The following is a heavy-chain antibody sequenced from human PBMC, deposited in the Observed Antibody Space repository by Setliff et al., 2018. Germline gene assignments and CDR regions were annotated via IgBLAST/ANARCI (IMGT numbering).Heavy chain of an antibody. Sequence: PSETLSLTCTVAGSSISSSSYYWGWIRQPPGKGLEWIGSIYYSGSTYYNPSLKSRVTISVDTSKNQFSLKLSSLTASDTAVYYCARRGRSSSWFQGYFDYWGQGTLVTVSS. CDR1: GSSISSSSYY. D-gene: IGHD6-13*01. V-gene: IGHV4-39*01. CDR2: IYYSGST. J-gene: IGHJ4*02. CDR3: ARRGRSSSWFQGYFDY.